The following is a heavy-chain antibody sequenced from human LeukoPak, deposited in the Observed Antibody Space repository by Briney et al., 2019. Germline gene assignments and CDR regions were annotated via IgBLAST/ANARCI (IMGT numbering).Heavy chain of an antibody. D-gene: IGHD6-13*01. CDR3: ARALTAAALFLYFDF. V-gene: IGHV3-74*01. J-gene: IGHJ4*02. CDR2: INGDGSST. CDR1: GFTFNSYW. Sequence: GGSLRLSCAASGFTFNSYWMHWVRQAPGKGLVWVSRINGDGSSTSYADSVKGRFTISRDNAKNTLYPQMNSLRAEDTAVYYCARALTAAALFLYFDFWGQGTLVTVSS.